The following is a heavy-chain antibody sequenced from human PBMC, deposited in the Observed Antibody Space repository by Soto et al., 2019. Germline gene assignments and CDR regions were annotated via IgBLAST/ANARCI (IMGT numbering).Heavy chain of an antibody. D-gene: IGHD4-17*01. CDR2: IYPGDSDT. CDR1: GYSFTSYW. J-gene: IGHJ4*02. CDR3: ARHDDYGDYEYYFDY. V-gene: IGHV5-51*01. Sequence: GESLKISCKGSGYSFTSYWIGWVRQMPGKGLEWMGIIYPGDSDTRYSPSFQGQVTISADKSISTAYLQWSSLKASDTAMYYCARHDDYGDYEYYFDYWGQGTRVTVSS.